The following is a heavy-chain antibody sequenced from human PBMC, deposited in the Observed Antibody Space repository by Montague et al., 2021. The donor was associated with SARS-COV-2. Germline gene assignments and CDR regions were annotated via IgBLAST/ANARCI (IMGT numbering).Heavy chain of an antibody. J-gene: IGHJ4*02. CDR2: TYYRSKWYN. Sequence: CAISGDGVSSNIATWNWIRQSPSRGLEWLGRTYYRSKWYNDYAESVKSRITIDPDTSKHQFSLHLNSVTPEDTAAYYCARIPVGSKYYFDFWGQGTLATVSS. V-gene: IGHV6-1*01. CDR1: GDGVSSNIAT. D-gene: IGHD2-2*01. CDR3: ARIPVGSKYYFDF.